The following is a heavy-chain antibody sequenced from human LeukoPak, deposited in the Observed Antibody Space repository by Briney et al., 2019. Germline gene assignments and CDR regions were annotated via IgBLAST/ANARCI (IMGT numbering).Heavy chain of an antibody. Sequence: SETLSLTCSVSGGSIRSYYWNWMRQSPGKGLEWIGYIYASGSTNYNPSLKSRVTISVDTSKYQFSLRLSPVTAADTAVYYCARGVRGWSGTSGYYYMDVWGRGTTVTVSS. CDR2: IYASGST. CDR3: ARGVRGWSGTSGYYYMDV. D-gene: IGHD3/OR15-3a*01. V-gene: IGHV4-4*09. J-gene: IGHJ6*03. CDR1: GGSIRSYY.